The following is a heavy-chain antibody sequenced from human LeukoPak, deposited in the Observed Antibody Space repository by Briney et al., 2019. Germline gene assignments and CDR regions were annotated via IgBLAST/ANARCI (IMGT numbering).Heavy chain of an antibody. J-gene: IGHJ5*02. V-gene: IGHV3-21*01. Sequence: PGGSLRLACAASRFTFSSYSMNWVRQAPGKGLEWVSSISSSGSYIYYADSVKGRFTISRDNAKHSLYLQMNSLRAEDTAVYYCARNPTPPGGLISPKNHNWFDPWGQGTLVTVSS. D-gene: IGHD3-16*02. CDR1: RFTFSSYS. CDR3: ARNPTPPGGLISPKNHNWFDP. CDR2: ISSSGSYI.